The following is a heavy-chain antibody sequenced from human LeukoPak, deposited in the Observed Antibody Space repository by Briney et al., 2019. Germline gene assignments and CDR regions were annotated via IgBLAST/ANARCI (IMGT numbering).Heavy chain of an antibody. CDR3: ARVNGHLYDFWSGYLNYYYYYMDV. Sequence: SVKVSCKASGGTFSSYAISWVRQAPGRGLEWMGGIIPIFGTANYAQKFQGRVTITADESTSTAYMELSSLRSEDTAVYYCARVNGHLYDFWSGYLNYYYYYMDVWGKGTTVTVSS. D-gene: IGHD3-3*01. V-gene: IGHV1-69*13. CDR1: GGTFSSYA. J-gene: IGHJ6*03. CDR2: IIPIFGTA.